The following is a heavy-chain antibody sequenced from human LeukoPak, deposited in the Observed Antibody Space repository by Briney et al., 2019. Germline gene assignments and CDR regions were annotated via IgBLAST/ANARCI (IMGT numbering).Heavy chain of an antibody. J-gene: IGHJ3*02. CDR1: GFTFDDYV. CDR3: ARSAYWFGESVGAFDI. CDR2: INWNGGST. D-gene: IGHD3-10*01. Sequence: GGSLSLASTDRGFTFDDYVLISVGAASGKELEWVSGINWNGGSTGYADSVEGRFAISRDNAKNSLYLQMNSLRAEDTALYYCARSAYWFGESVGAFDIWGQGTMVTVSS. V-gene: IGHV3-20*03.